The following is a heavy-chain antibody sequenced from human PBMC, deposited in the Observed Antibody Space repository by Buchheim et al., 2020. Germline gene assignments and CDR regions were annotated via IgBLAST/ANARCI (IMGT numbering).Heavy chain of an antibody. CDR2: ISSSSSYL. D-gene: IGHD6-6*01. V-gene: IGHV3-21*01. CDR3: ASLGAARYDY. CDR1: GFTFSSYS. J-gene: IGHJ4*02. Sequence: EVQLVESGGGLVKPGGSLRLSCAASGFTFSSYSMNWVRQAPGKGLEWVSSISSSSSYLYYAASVKGRLTISRDNAKTSLYLQMNSLRAEDTAVYYCASLGAARYDYWGQGTL.